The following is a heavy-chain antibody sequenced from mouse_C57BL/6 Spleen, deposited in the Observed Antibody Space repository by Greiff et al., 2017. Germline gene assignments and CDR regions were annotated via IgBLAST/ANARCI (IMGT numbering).Heavy chain of an antibody. J-gene: IGHJ4*01. CDR3: AKNWLRPYYAMDY. Sequence: VMLVESGPGLVQPSQSLSITCTVSGFSLTSYGVHWVRQSPGKGLEWLGVIWRGGSTAYNAAFMSRLSTTKDNSKSQVFFKMNSLQADDTAIYYCAKNWLRPYYAMDYWGQGTSVTVSS. D-gene: IGHD2-2*01. CDR2: IWRGGST. CDR1: GFSLTSYG. V-gene: IGHV2-5*01.